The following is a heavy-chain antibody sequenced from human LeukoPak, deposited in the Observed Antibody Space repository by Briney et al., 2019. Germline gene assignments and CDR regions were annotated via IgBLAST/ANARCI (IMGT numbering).Heavy chain of an antibody. CDR1: GFTFSNAW. V-gene: IGHV3-15*01. CDR3: TTVIIRGELYIPEDAFDI. Sequence: PGGSLRLSCAASGFTFSNAWMSWVRQAPGKGLEWVGRIKSKTDGGTTDYAAPVKGRSTISRDDSKNTLYLQMNSLKTEDTAVYYCTTVIIRGELYIPEDAFDIWGQGTMVTVSS. J-gene: IGHJ3*02. D-gene: IGHD3-16*01. CDR2: IKSKTDGGTT.